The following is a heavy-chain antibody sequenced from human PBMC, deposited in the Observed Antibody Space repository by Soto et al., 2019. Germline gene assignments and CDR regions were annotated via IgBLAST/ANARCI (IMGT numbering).Heavy chain of an antibody. Sequence: SETLSLTCAVSGGSISSGGYSWSWIRQPPGKGLEWIGYIYHSGSTYYNPSLKSRVTISVDRSKNQFSLKLSSVTAADTAVYYCAGRIGDQYYYDSSETTGPYDYWGQGTLVTVSS. D-gene: IGHD3-22*01. V-gene: IGHV4-30-2*01. CDR3: AGRIGDQYYYDSSETTGPYDY. CDR2: IYHSGST. J-gene: IGHJ4*02. CDR1: GGSISSGGYS.